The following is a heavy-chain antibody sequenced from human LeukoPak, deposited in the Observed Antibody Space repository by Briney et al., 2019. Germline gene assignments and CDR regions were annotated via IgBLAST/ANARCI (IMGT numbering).Heavy chain of an antibody. V-gene: IGHV1-2*02. CDR1: GYTFTGYY. CDR2: INPNSGGT. D-gene: IGHD3-10*01. CDR3: ARDKYYYGPGSPYPYDY. Sequence: ASVKVSCKASGYTFTGYYMHWVRQAPGQGLEWMGWINPNSGGTNYAQKFQGRVTMTRDTSISTAYMELSRLRSDDTAVYYCARDKYYYGPGSPYPYDYWGQGTLVTVSS. J-gene: IGHJ4*02.